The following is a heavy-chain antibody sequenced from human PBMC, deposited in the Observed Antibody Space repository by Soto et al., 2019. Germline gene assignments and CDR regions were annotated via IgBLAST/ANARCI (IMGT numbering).Heavy chain of an antibody. CDR1: GGTFSSYA. CDR3: ARAQSKYYYYYYGMDV. J-gene: IGHJ6*02. Sequence: SVKVSCKASGGTFSSYAISWVRQAPGQGLEWMGGIIPIFGTANYAQKFQGRVTITADESTSTAYMELSSLRSEDTAVYHCARAQSKYYYYYYGMDVWGQGTTVTVYS. CDR2: IIPIFGTA. V-gene: IGHV1-69*13.